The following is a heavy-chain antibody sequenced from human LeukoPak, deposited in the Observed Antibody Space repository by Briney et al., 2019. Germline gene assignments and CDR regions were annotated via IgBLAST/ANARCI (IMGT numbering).Heavy chain of an antibody. CDR3: VKGGWFDY. Sequence: GGSLRLSCAASGFTFSTYDMNWARQAPGKGLEWVSAISKSGGSTHYGDSVKGRFTISRDNSKNTLYLQMNTLRPEDTAVYYCVKGGWFDYCGQGTLVTVSS. CDR1: GFTFSTYD. CDR2: ISKSGGST. D-gene: IGHD6-19*01. V-gene: IGHV3-23*01. J-gene: IGHJ4*02.